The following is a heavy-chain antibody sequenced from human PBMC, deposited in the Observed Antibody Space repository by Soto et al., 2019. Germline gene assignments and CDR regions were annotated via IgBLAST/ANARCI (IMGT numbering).Heavy chain of an antibody. CDR2: ISSSSTNT. V-gene: IGHV3-48*02. Sequence: EVQLVESGGGLVQRGGSLRLSCAGAGFVFSNYSMNWVRQAPGRGLQWVSYISSSSTNTYYAASVRGRFTISRDNAKNSLYLRMNSLKDEDTAVYYCTRGTKGGSPPIWGQGTLVTVSS. J-gene: IGHJ4*02. CDR1: GFVFSNYS. D-gene: IGHD1-7*01. CDR3: TRGTKGGSPPI.